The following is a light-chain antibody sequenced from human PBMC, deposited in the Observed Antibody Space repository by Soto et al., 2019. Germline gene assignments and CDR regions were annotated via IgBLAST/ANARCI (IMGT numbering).Light chain of an antibody. CDR1: QSVTIGY. Sequence: VLPQSPCTLSLSPGERSTLSCMSSQSVTIGYLAWFQQKPGQAPRLLIYGARTRATGVPDRFSASGSGTDFSLTISRLEPEDFAVYYCQQYGSSPWTFGQVTKVDIK. CDR3: QQYGSSPWT. J-gene: IGKJ1*01. V-gene: IGKV3-20*01. CDR2: GAR.